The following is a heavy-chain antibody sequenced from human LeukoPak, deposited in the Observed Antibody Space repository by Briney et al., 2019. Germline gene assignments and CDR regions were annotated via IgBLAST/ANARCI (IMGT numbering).Heavy chain of an antibody. D-gene: IGHD5-24*01. Sequence: SETLSLTCTVSGGSISSYYWSWIRQPPGKGLEWIGYIYYSGSTNYNPSLKSRVTISVDTSRNQYALKLSSVTAADTAVYYCARTSRDGYNMRFDPWGQGTLVTVSS. CDR3: ARTSRDGYNMRFDP. V-gene: IGHV4-59*01. J-gene: IGHJ5*02. CDR2: IYYSGST. CDR1: GGSISSYY.